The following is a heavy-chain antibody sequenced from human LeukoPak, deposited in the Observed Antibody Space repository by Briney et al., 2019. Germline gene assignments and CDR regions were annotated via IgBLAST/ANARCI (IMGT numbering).Heavy chain of an antibody. CDR2: TNEDGREV. J-gene: IGHJ4*02. Sequence: PGGSLRLSCAASGFTFSTYWMTWVRQAPGKGLEWVANTNEDGREVYYVDSVKGRFTISRDNAKNSLYLQMSSLRVEDTAVYYCAKGGHVDYCGQGTLVTVSS. CDR3: AKGGHVDY. V-gene: IGHV3-7*01. CDR1: GFTFSTYW.